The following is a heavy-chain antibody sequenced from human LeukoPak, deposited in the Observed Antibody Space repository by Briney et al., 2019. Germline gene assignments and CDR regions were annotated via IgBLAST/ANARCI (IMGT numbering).Heavy chain of an antibody. CDR2: INGNGDST. V-gene: IGHV3-64*02. D-gene: IGHD2/OR15-2a*01. CDR3: ARIGLENFYDL. J-gene: IGHJ5*02. Sequence: GGSLGLSCAASGFTFSGFSMHWVRQAPGKGLEYVSAINGNGDSTFYADSVKGRFTISRDNSKNTVYLQMGSLRGDDMAMYFCARIGLENFYDLWGQGTLVTASS. CDR1: GFTFSGFS.